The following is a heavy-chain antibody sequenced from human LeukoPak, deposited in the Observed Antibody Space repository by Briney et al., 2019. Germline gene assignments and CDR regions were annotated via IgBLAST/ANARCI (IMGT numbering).Heavy chain of an antibody. Sequence: PGGSLRLSCAASGFRFSSYEMNWVRQAPGKGPEWVSYITSSGTTIHYADSVKGRFTISRDNAKNSLYLQMNSLRAEDTAVYYCARAYSSVVSCDYWGQGTLVTVSS. V-gene: IGHV3-48*03. CDR3: ARAYSSVVSCDY. CDR1: GFRFSSYE. D-gene: IGHD6-19*01. J-gene: IGHJ4*02. CDR2: ITSSGTTI.